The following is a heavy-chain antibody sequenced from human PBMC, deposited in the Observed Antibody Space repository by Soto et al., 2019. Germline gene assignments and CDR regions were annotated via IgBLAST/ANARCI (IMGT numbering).Heavy chain of an antibody. V-gene: IGHV4-30-2*01. Sequence: ASETLSLTCAVSGGSISSGGYSWSWIRQPPGKGLEWIGYIYHSGSTYYNPSLKSRVTISVDRSKNQFSLKLSSVTATDTAFYYCARQGGEWRIAAAGTFRWFDPWGQGTLVTVSS. D-gene: IGHD6-13*01. J-gene: IGHJ5*02. CDR1: GGSISSGGYS. CDR2: IYHSGST. CDR3: ARQGGEWRIAAAGTFRWFDP.